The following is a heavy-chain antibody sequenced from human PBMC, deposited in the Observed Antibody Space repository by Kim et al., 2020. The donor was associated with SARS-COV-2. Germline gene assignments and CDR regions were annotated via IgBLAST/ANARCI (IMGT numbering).Heavy chain of an antibody. J-gene: IGHJ4*01. CDR2: FSFSGST. CDR3: ASLRRNGYYSYFDY. V-gene: IGHV4-39*01. Sequence: SETLSLTCSVSGGSISRSSYSWGWIRQPPGKGLDWIGSFSFSGSTYYHASLKSRVTISVDTSKNQFSLKLSSVTATDTAVYYCASLRRNGYYSYFDYWGHGTLVTVSS. D-gene: IGHD1-26*01. CDR1: GGSISRSSYS.